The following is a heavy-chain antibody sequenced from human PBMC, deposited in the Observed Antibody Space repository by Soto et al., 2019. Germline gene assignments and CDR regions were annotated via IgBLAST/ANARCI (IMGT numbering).Heavy chain of an antibody. V-gene: IGHV4-31*03. CDR2: LYYRGVT. Sequence: QVQLQESGPGLVKPSQTLSLTCTVSGASISSGGYYWSWIRQDPGKGLEWLGYLYYRGVTYYNPSLTRRVTISVDTSKNQFSLKLNSVTAADTAVYYCARVGRYYDSGVWGGYFEYWGQGTLVTVTS. CDR3: ARVGRYYDSGVWGGYFEY. CDR1: GASISSGGYY. J-gene: IGHJ4*02. D-gene: IGHD3-22*01.